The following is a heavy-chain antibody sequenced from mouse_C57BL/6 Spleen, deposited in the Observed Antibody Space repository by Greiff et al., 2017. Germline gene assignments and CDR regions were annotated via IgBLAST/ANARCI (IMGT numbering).Heavy chain of an antibody. CDR2: FYPGSGSI. CDR3: ARHEDLDYSNFYAMDY. Sequence: QVQLQQSGAELVKPGASVKLSCKASGYTFTEYTIHWVKQRSGQGLEWIGWFYPGSGSIKYNVKFRDKATLTADKSSSTVYMELSRLTSEDSAVYFCARHEDLDYSNFYAMDYWGQGTSVTVSS. D-gene: IGHD2-5*01. CDR1: GYTFTEYT. V-gene: IGHV1-62-2*01. J-gene: IGHJ4*01.